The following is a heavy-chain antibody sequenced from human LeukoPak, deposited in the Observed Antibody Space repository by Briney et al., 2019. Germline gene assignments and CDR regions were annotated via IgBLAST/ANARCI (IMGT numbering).Heavy chain of an antibody. CDR3: AKDQYYDFWSGTIDY. V-gene: IGHV3-30*02. CDR2: IRSDGSNE. J-gene: IGHJ4*02. Sequence: GGSLSLSCAASGFTFSIYGMHWVRQAPGKGLEWVAFIRSDGSNEYYAESVKGRFTISRDNSKNTLYLQMNSLRAEDTAVYYCAKDQYYDFWSGTIDYWGQGTLVTVSS. CDR1: GFTFSIYG. D-gene: IGHD3-3*01.